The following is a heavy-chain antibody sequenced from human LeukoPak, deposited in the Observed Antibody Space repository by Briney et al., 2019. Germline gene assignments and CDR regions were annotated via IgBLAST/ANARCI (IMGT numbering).Heavy chain of an antibody. Sequence: GGSLRLSCAASGFTFSDYGMNWVRVAPGKGPEWVSLISSSGTYIDYRDSVKGRFTISRDNSRSALYLQVDSLRAEDTAVYYCARGQGYCSSTRCSPGYYMDVWGTGTTVTV. CDR3: ARGQGYCSSTRCSPGYYMDV. CDR1: GFTFSDYG. CDR2: ISSSGTYI. J-gene: IGHJ6*03. D-gene: IGHD2-2*01. V-gene: IGHV3-21*06.